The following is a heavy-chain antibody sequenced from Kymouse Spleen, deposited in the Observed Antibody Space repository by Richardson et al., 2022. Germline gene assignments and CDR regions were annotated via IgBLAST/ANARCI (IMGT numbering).Heavy chain of an antibody. J-gene: IGHJ6*02. CDR1: GGSISSSSYY. Sequence: QLQLQESGPGLVKPSETLSLTCTVSGGSISSSSYYWGWIRQPPGKGLEWIGSIYYSGSTYYNPSLKSRVTISVDTSKNQFSLKLSSVTAADTAVYYCARHYDILTGYGYYGMDVWGQGTTVTVSS. CDR3: ARHYDILTGYGYYGMDV. CDR2: IYYSGST. V-gene: IGHV4-39*01. D-gene: IGHD3-9*01.